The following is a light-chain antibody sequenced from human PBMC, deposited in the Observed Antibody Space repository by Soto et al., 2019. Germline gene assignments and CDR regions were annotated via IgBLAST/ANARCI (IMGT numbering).Light chain of an antibody. Sequence: EIVLTQSPGTLSLSPGERATLSCMASQSVSSSYLAWYQQKPGQAPRRLIYGASSMATGIPDRFSGSRSAKDFTRTISRLEPEDFAVYYWQQYGSSPQTFGQGTKVEI. CDR3: QQYGSSPQT. V-gene: IGKV3-20*01. CDR2: GAS. J-gene: IGKJ1*01. CDR1: QSVSSSY.